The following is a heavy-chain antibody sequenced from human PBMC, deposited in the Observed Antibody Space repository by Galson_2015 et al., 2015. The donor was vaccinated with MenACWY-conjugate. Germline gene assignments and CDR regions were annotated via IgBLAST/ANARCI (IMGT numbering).Heavy chain of an antibody. CDR1: GFTFSSYW. J-gene: IGHJ4*02. CDR2: INSDGSST. CDR3: TRDDDSSGHYGRCYIDY. Sequence: SLRLSCAASGFTFSSYWMHWVRQGPGKGPVWVSRINSDGSSTRYADSVKGRFTISRDNAKNTLYLQMDSLSVEDTAVYYCTRDDDSSGHYGRCYIDYWGQGTLVPVSS. D-gene: IGHD3-22*01. V-gene: IGHV3-74*01.